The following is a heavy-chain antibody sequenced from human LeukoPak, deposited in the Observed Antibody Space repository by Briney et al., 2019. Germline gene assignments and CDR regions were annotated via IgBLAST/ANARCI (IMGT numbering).Heavy chain of an antibody. J-gene: IGHJ6*03. D-gene: IGHD2-2*01. Sequence: GESLKISCKGSGYSFTNYWIGWVRQMPGKGLEWMGIIYPGDSDSRYSPSFQGQVTISADKSITTAYLQWSSLKALDTAMYYCARGVPGYCSSTSCYAKYSFYYMDVWGKGTAVSVSS. CDR2: IYPGDSDS. CDR3: ARGVPGYCSSTSCYAKYSFYYMDV. CDR1: GYSFTNYW. V-gene: IGHV5-51*01.